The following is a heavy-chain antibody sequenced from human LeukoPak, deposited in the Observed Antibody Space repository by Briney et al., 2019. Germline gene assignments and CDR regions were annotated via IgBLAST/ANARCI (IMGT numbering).Heavy chain of an antibody. CDR3: AKGSSGWSPIVYFDY. J-gene: IGHJ4*02. Sequence: GGSLRLSCAASGFTFSSSAMHWVRQAPGKGLEWVAIISYDGSNKYCADSVKGRFTISRDNSKNTLYLQMNSLRAEDTAVYYCAKGSSGWSPIVYFDYWGQGTLVTVSS. V-gene: IGHV3-30-3*01. D-gene: IGHD6-19*01. CDR1: GFTFSSSA. CDR2: ISYDGSNK.